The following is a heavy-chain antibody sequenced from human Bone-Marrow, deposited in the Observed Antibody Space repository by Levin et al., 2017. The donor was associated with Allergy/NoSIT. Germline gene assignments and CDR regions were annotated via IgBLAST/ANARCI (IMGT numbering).Heavy chain of an antibody. D-gene: IGHD3-3*01. Sequence: SETLSLTCTVSGGSISSSSYYWGWIRQPPGKGLEWIGSIYYSGSTYYNPSLKSRVTISVDTSKNQFSLKLSSVTAADTAVYYCARRKEGRKTFWSGYYRGGPNYFDYWGQGTLVTVSS. CDR3: ARRKEGRKTFWSGYYRGGPNYFDY. CDR1: GGSISSSSYY. J-gene: IGHJ4*02. CDR2: IYYSGST. V-gene: IGHV4-39*01.